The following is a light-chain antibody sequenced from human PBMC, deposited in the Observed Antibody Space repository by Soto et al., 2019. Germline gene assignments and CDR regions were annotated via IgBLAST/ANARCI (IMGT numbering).Light chain of an antibody. CDR3: LRYNAFSQT. Sequence: DIQLTQSPSTLSASVGDRVTITCRASQSMNSWLAWYQQKPGEAPKVLIYDASSLESGVPSRFSGSVSGTEFTLTIGSLQPEDFATYYCLRYNAFSQTFGQGTKVEI. CDR1: QSMNSW. CDR2: DAS. J-gene: IGKJ1*01. V-gene: IGKV1-5*01.